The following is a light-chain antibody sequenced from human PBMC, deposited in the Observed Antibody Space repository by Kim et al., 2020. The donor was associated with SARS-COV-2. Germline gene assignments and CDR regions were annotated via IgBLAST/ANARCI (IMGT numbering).Light chain of an antibody. Sequence: GQSVTISCTGTSMDVGAYKLVSWYQQHPCKAPKFMIHDVSQRPSGVSNRFSGSKSGNTASLTISGLQAEDEADYYCTSYTRSDTWVFGGGTKLTVL. V-gene: IGLV2-14*03. CDR3: TSYTRSDTWV. CDR1: SMDVGAYKL. CDR2: DVS. J-gene: IGLJ3*02.